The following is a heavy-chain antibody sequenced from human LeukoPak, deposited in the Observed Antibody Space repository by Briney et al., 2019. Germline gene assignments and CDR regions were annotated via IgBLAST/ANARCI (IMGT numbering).Heavy chain of an antibody. D-gene: IGHD1-1*01. CDR2: IYTSGST. Sequence: SETLSLTCTVSGGSISSGSYYWSWLRQPAGKGLEWIGRIYTSGSTNYNPSLKSRVTISVDTSKNQFSLKLSSVTAADTAVYYCARLASGNNWNDQMTFDYWGQGTLVTVSS. V-gene: IGHV4-61*02. CDR1: GGSISSGSYY. CDR3: ARLASGNNWNDQMTFDY. J-gene: IGHJ4*02.